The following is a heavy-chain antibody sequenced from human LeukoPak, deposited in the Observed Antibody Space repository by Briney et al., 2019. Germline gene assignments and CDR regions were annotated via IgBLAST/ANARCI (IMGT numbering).Heavy chain of an antibody. V-gene: IGHV6-1*01. D-gene: IGHD1-26*01. J-gene: IGHJ5*01. CDR3: ARLVGAAWFDS. Sequence: SQTLSLTCAISGDSVSSNSAARNWIRQSPSRGLEWLGRTYYRSKWNTDYAVSMRSRITINPDTSKNQFSLQLSSVTPEDTAVYYCARLVGAAWFDSWGQGTLVTVSS. CDR2: TYYRSKWNT. CDR1: GDSVSSNSAA.